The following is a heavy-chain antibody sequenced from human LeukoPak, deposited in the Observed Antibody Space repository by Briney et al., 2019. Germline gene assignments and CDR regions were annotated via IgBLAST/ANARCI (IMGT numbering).Heavy chain of an antibody. J-gene: IGHJ6*02. Sequence: GGSLRLSCAASGFTFSSYSMNWARQAPGKGLEWVSSISSSSSYIYYADSVKGRFTISRDNAKNSLYLQMNSLRAEDTAVFYCPRVRSCSGGSCYPHTYYYYYGMDVWGQWTTVTVSS. CDR1: GFTFSSYS. CDR2: ISSSSSYI. V-gene: IGHV3-21*01. CDR3: PRVRSCSGGSCYPHTYYYYYGMDV. D-gene: IGHD2-15*01.